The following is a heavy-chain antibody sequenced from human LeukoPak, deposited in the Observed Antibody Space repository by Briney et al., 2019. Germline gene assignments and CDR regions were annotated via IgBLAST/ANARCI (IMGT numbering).Heavy chain of an antibody. J-gene: IGHJ5*02. CDR3: AREGKSVPYNWFDP. CDR1: GGSISSSSYY. D-gene: IGHD5/OR15-5a*01. CDR2: IFYSGST. Sequence: SETLSLTCTVSGGSISSSSYYWGWIRQPPGKGLEWIGSIFYSGSTYYTPSLKSRVTISVDTSKNQFSLKLSSVTAADTAVYYCAREGKSVPYNWFDPWGQGTLVIVSS. V-gene: IGHV4-39*07.